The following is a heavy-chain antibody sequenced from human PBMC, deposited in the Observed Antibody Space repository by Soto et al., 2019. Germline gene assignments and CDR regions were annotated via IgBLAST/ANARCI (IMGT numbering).Heavy chain of an antibody. Sequence: EVQLVESGGGLLKPGGSLRLSCAASGFTFSNAWMSWVRQAPGKGLEWVGRIKSKTDGGTTDYAAPVKGRFTISRDDSKNTLYLQVNSLKTEDTAVYYCCTVVRGDGLDNWGQGTPVTVSS. CDR2: IKSKTDGGTT. V-gene: IGHV3-15*01. CDR3: CTVVRGDGLDN. J-gene: IGHJ4*02. D-gene: IGHD3-10*01. CDR1: GFTFSNAW.